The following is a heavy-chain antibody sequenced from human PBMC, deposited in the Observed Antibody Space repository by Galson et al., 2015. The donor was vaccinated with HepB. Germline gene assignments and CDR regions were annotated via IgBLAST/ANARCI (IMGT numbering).Heavy chain of an antibody. Sequence: CAISGDSVSSNSAAWNWIRQSPSRGLEWLGRTYYRSKWYNDYAVSVKSRITINPDTSKNQFSLQLNSVTPEDTAVYYCARDNRQQLTPYYYYYGMDVWGQGTTVTVSS. CDR2: TYYRSKWYN. D-gene: IGHD6-13*01. CDR1: GDSVSSNSAA. J-gene: IGHJ6*02. V-gene: IGHV6-1*01. CDR3: ARDNRQQLTPYYYYYGMDV.